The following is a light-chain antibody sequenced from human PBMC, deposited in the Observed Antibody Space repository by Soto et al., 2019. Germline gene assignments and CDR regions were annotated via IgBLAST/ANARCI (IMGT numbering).Light chain of an antibody. CDR3: QQYQTYSQ. CDR2: KAS. Sequence: DIQMSQSPSTVAASVGDRVTITCRASQSINTWLAWYQLKPGRAPKLLIYKASTLESGVSSRFSGSGSGTEFTLTISSLQPDDFATYYCQQYQTYSQFGQGTKV. J-gene: IGKJ1*01. V-gene: IGKV1-5*03. CDR1: QSINTW.